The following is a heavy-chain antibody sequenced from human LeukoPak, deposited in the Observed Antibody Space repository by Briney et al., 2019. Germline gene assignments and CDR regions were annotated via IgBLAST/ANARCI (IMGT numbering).Heavy chain of an antibody. CDR1: GGTFSSYA. J-gene: IGHJ6*02. CDR3: ARDPSTTGTTDYYYYGMDA. CDR2: IIPIFGTA. V-gene: IGHV1-69*05. D-gene: IGHD1-1*01. Sequence: ASVKVSCKASGGTFSSYAISWVRQAPGQGLEWMGGIIPIFGTANYAQKLQGRVTMTTDTSTSTAYMELRSLRSDDTAVYYCARDPSTTGTTDYYYYGMDAWGQGTTVTVSS.